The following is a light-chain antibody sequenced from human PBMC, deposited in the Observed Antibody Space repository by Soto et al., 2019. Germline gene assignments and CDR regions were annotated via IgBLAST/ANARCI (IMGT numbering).Light chain of an antibody. CDR2: GAS. CDR3: QQYNNWPPWT. V-gene: IGKV3-15*01. Sequence: EIVMTQSPATLSVSPGERATLSCRASQSVSSNLAWYQQKPGQAPRLLIYGASTRATGIPARFSGSGSGTEFTLTISSLQSEDFAVYYCQQYNNWPPWTVSQEAKVGI. CDR1: QSVSSN. J-gene: IGKJ1*01.